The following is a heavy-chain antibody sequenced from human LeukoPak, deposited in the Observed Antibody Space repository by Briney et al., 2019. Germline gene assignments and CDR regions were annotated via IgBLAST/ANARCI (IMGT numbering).Heavy chain of an antibody. CDR1: GFTFSSYA. V-gene: IGHV3-23*01. CDR3: AKVHWGGGYQYFDY. CDR2: ITGSGST. Sequence: PGGSLRLSCAASGFTFSSYAMNWVRQAPGEGLEWVSAITGSGSTYYADSVKGRFTISRDNSKNTLYLQMTTLRAEDTAVYYCAKVHWGGGYQYFDYWGQGTLVTVSS. J-gene: IGHJ4*02. D-gene: IGHD5-12*01.